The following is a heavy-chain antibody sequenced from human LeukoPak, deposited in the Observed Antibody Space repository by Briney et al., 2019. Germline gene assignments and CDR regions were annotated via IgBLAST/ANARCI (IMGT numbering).Heavy chain of an antibody. CDR1: GGSISSYY. CDR3: ARATDYGDYVGDAFDI. Sequence: PSETLSLTCTVSGGSISSYYWSWIRQPPGKGLEWIGYIYYSGSTNYYPSLKSRVTISVDTSKNQFSLKLSSVTAADTAVYYCARATDYGDYVGDAFDIWGQGTMVTVSS. J-gene: IGHJ3*02. CDR2: IYYSGST. D-gene: IGHD4-17*01. V-gene: IGHV4-59*01.